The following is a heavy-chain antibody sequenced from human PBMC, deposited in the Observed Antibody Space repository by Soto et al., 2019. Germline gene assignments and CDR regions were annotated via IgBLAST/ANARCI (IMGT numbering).Heavy chain of an antibody. CDR1: GGSISSGGYY. CDR3: ATKPNGLYYFDY. V-gene: IGHV4-31*03. Sequence: QVQLQESGPGLVQPSQTLSLTCTVSGGSISSGGYYWSWIRQHPGKGLEWIGYIYSSGITYYNPSLKSRVTMSVDISKNQFSLRLSSVTAADTAVYYCATKPNGLYYFDYWGQGTLVTVSS. CDR2: IYSSGIT. J-gene: IGHJ4*02. D-gene: IGHD2-8*01.